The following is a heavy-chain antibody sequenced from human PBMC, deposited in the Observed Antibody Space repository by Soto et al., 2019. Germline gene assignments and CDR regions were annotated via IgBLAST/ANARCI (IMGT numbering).Heavy chain of an antibody. V-gene: IGHV1-8*01. CDR1: GYTFTSYD. Sequence: QVQLVQSGAEVKKPGASVKVSCKASGYTFTSYDINWVRQATGQGLEWMGWMNHNSGNTGYAQKFQSGVTMTRNTSISTAYMELSSLRSEDTAVYYCARRGGYDFMDWFDPWGQGTLVTVSS. D-gene: IGHD5-12*01. CDR3: ARRGGYDFMDWFDP. J-gene: IGHJ5*02. CDR2: MNHNSGNT.